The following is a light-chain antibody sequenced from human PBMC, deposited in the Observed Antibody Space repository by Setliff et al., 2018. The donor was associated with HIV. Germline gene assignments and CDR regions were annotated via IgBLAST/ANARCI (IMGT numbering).Light chain of an antibody. CDR3: CSYAGGNYV. V-gene: IGLV1-40*01. CDR2: GNT. CDR1: SSNIGAGYD. J-gene: IGLJ1*01. Sequence: QSALTQPPSLSGAPGQRVTISCAGSSSNIGAGYDVHWYQQLPGAAPKLLIYGNTKRPSGVPDRFSGSKSGNTAFLTISGLQAEDEGDYYCCSYAGGNYVFGTGTKVTVL.